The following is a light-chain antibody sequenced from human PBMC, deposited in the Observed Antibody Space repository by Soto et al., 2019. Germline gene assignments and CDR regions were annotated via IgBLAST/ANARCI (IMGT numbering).Light chain of an antibody. V-gene: IGLV2-23*01. CDR3: CSYTGGGNFYV. CDR1: SSDVGRYNL. J-gene: IGLJ1*01. CDR2: EGD. Sequence: QSVLTQPASVSGSPGQSITISCTGTSSDVGRYNLVSWYQQLPGKAPKLMICEGDKRPSGVSDRFSGSKSGNTASLTISGLQAEDEADYYCCSYTGGGNFYVFGTGTKVTVL.